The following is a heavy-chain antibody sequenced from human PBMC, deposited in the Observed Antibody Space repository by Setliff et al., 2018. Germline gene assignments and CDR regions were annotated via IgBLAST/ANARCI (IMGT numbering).Heavy chain of an antibody. Sequence: TFSSYAMHWVRQAPGKGLDWVAYIWYDGSYTYYTGSVKGRFTISRDNSRNTLYLQMNSLRAEDTAVYYCAPRPSGSYLSDYWGQGTLVTVSS. CDR2: IWYDGSYT. V-gene: IGHV3-33*01. D-gene: IGHD1-26*01. CDR3: APRPSGSYLSDY. CDR1: TFSSYA. J-gene: IGHJ4*02.